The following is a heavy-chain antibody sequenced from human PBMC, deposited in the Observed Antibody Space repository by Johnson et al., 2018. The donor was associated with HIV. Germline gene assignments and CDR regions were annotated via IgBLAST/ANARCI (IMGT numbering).Heavy chain of an antibody. CDR3: AKDRGSGWYWDAFDI. CDR1: GFIFTSYG. D-gene: IGHD6-19*01. CDR2: IRYDGSNK. V-gene: IGHV3-30*02. Sequence: QVQLVESGGGLVKPGGSLRLSCAASGFIFTSYGMHWVRQAPGKGLEWVTFIRYDGSNKYYAKTVKGRFTISRDNSKNTLYLQMNSLRAEDTAVYYCAKDRGSGWYWDAFDIWGQGTMVTVSS. J-gene: IGHJ3*02.